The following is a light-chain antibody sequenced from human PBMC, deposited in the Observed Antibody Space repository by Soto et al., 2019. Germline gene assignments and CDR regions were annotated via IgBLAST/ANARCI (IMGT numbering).Light chain of an antibody. CDR1: QSISSW. CDR2: DGS. CDR3: QHYSSYSPT. V-gene: IGKV1-5*01. Sequence: DMPVTQSPSTLSASVGDTGTITCRASQSISSWLAWYQQKSGKAPKLLIHDGSTLQSGVPSRFSGSGSGTEFTLTISGLQPDDFATYYCQHYSSYSPTFGPGTTVAIK. J-gene: IGKJ3*01.